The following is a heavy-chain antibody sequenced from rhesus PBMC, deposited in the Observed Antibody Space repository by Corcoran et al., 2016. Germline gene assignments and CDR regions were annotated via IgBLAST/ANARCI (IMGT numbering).Heavy chain of an antibody. V-gene: IGHV1-70*01. Sequence: QEQLVQSGAEVKKPGASVKVSCNASGYIFTSYVIRWLRQSPGQGFEWMGGIHPGYGSTSYAQKFQGRVTITADMSTSTVYMELSSLISEDMAVYYCAAGPGDSYSYVYWGQGVLVTVSS. CDR1: GYIFTSYV. CDR3: AAGPGDSYSYVY. CDR2: IHPGYGST. D-gene: IGHD5-12*01. J-gene: IGHJ4*01.